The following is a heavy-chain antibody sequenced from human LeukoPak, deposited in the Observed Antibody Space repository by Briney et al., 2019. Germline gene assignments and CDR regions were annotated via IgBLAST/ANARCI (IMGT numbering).Heavy chain of an antibody. V-gene: IGHV3-23*01. CDR3: AKDQCHFYDSTTLA. J-gene: IGHJ4*02. Sequence: GGSLRLSCAASEFTFSSYGMSRVRRAPGKGLEWVSCISGGPGTTYYAGSVKGRFTISRDNSKNTLYLQMNSLRAEDTAVYYCAKDQCHFYDSTTLAWGPGTLVTVSS. CDR2: ISGGPGTT. D-gene: IGHD3-22*01. CDR1: EFTFSSYG.